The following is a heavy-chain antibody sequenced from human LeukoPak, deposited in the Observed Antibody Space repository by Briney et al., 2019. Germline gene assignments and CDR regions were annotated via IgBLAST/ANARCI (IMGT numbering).Heavy chain of an antibody. J-gene: IGHJ4*02. D-gene: IGHD3-10*01. CDR2: INDDGSDA. CDR3: ARDAEVGGALDY. V-gene: IGHV3-7*01. CDR1: GFTFSSYW. Sequence: PGGSLRLSCAASGFTFSSYWMTWVRQAPGKGLEWVANINDDGSDANYVDSVKGRFTVSRDNAKNSLYLQMNSLRAEDTAVYYCARDAEVGGALDYWGQGTLVTVSS.